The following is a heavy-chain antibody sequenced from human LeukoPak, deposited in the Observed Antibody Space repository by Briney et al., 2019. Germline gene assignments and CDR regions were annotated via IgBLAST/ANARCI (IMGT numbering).Heavy chain of an antibody. D-gene: IGHD3-10*01. J-gene: IGHJ3*02. Sequence: PSETLSLTCAVYGGSFSGYYWSWIRQPPGKGLEWIGEINHSGSTNYNPSLKSRVTISVDTSKNQFSLKLSSVTAADTAVYYCARGEYYYGSGSSDAFDIWGQGTMVTVSS. CDR1: GGSFSGYY. CDR3: ARGEYYYGSGSSDAFDI. V-gene: IGHV4-34*01. CDR2: INHSGST.